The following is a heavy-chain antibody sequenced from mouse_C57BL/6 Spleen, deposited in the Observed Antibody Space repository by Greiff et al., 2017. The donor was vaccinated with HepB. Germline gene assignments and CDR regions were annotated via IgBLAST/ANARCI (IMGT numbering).Heavy chain of an antibody. CDR1: GFTFSSYA. D-gene: IGHD2-4*01. CDR2: ISDGGSYT. J-gene: IGHJ3*01. Sequence: EVQLVESGGGLVKPGGSLKLSCAASGFTFSSYAMSWVRQTPEKRLEWVATISDGGSYTYYPDNVKGRFTISRDNAKNNLYLQMSHLKSEDTAMYYCAREGEGYDYDVAYWGQGTLVTVSA. V-gene: IGHV5-4*01. CDR3: AREGEGYDYDVAY.